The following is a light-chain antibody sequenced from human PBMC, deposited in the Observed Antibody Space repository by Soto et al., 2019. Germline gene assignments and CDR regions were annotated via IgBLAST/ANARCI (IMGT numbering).Light chain of an antibody. CDR2: EVS. J-gene: IGLJ3*02. CDR1: SSDVGGYDY. Sequence: QSALTQPPSASGSPGQSVTISCTGTSSDVGGYDYVSWYQQHPGKAPKVMIFEVSNRPSGVSNRFSGSKSGNTASLTISGLQAEDEADYYCLSYTSTNTRVFGGGTQLTVL. V-gene: IGLV2-14*01. CDR3: LSYTSTNTRV.